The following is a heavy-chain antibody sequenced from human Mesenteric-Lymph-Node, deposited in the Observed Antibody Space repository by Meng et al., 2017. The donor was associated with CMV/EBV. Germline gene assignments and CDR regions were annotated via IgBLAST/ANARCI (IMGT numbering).Heavy chain of an antibody. CDR1: GYTFTGYY. D-gene: IGHD1-14*01. V-gene: IGHV1-2*02. Sequence: ASVKVSCKASGYTFTGYYMHWVRQAPGQGLEWMGWVNPNSGGTNYAQNFQGRVTMTRDTSISTAYMELSSLRSDDTAVYYCARGSPLTAFGYWGQGTLVTVSS. CDR3: ARGSPLTAFGY. J-gene: IGHJ4*02. CDR2: VNPNSGGT.